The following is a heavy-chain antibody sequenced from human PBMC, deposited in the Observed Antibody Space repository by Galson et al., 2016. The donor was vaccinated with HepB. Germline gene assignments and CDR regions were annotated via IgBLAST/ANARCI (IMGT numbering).Heavy chain of an antibody. Sequence: QSGAEVKKPGESLRTSCQTSGYSSTKYWITWVRQMPGKGLEWMGRIDPSDSYTNYSPSLQGHVTISVDESISTAYLQWSTLKASDTAIYYCARRTVDGLDVWGQGTTVAVS. CDR1: GYSSTKYW. V-gene: IGHV5-10-1*01. CDR2: IDPSDSYT. D-gene: IGHD2-2*01. CDR3: ARRTVDGLDV. J-gene: IGHJ6*02.